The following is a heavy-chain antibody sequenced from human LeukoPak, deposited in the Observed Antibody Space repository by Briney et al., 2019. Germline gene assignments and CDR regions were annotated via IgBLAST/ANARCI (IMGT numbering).Heavy chain of an antibody. Sequence: GGSQRLSCAASGFTFSSYAMHWVRQAPGKGLEWVAVISYDGSNKYHADSVKGRFTISRDNSKNTLYLQMNSLRAEDTAVYFCARGRGDTYGYYFDYWGQGTLVTVSS. CDR1: GFTFSSYA. D-gene: IGHD5-18*01. CDR2: ISYDGSNK. J-gene: IGHJ4*02. V-gene: IGHV3-30*01. CDR3: ARGRGDTYGYYFDY.